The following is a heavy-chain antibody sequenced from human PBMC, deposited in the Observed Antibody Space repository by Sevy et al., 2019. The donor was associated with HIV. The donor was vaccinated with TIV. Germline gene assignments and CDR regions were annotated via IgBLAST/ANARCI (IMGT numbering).Heavy chain of an antibody. CDR2: SSSISGPT. Sequence: GGSLRLSCVTSGFIFSRYAMIWVRQAPGKGLVWVSYSSSISGPTYYADSVEGRFTISRDNAKNSLFLQMNSLRDEDTAVYYCATGRGFFWGQGTLVTVSS. J-gene: IGHJ1*01. D-gene: IGHD1-1*01. V-gene: IGHV3-48*02. CDR1: GFIFSRYA. CDR3: ATGRGFF.